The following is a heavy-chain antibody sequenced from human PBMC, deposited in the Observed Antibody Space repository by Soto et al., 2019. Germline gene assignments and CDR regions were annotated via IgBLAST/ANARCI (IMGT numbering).Heavy chain of an antibody. Sequence: PSETLSLTCTVSGDSIRSSSYWGWIRQPPGKGLEWIGSIYSTGNTYYNPSLNSQVTISVDTSKNQFSLKLTSVTAADAALYYCARDFFDSSDYTTNWFDPWGQGTLVTVSS. CDR2: IYSTGNT. D-gene: IGHD3-22*01. J-gene: IGHJ5*02. CDR3: ARDFFDSSDYTTNWFDP. V-gene: IGHV4-38-2*02. CDR1: GDSIRSSSY.